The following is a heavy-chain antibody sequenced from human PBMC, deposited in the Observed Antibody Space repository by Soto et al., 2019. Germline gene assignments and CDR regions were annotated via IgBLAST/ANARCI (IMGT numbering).Heavy chain of an antibody. J-gene: IGHJ6*02. V-gene: IGHV4-59*08. CDR1: DDSSSSYK. Sequence: PSETLSLTCTVSDDSSSSYKWSWIRPPPGRRLEWIGYIDSNGGTSYNPSLQSRVTISIDTSTKQFSLKLSSVTAADTAVYYCVRQGFGRLHGLVDVWGQGTTVT. D-gene: IGHD3-10*01. CDR2: IDSNGGT. CDR3: VRQGFGRLHGLVDV.